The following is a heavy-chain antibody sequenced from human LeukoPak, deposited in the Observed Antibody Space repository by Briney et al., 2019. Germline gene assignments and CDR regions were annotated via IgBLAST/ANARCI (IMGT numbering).Heavy chain of an antibody. J-gene: IGHJ5*02. Sequence: GESLKTSRKGSGYSFNSYWIGWVRQIPGKGLEWMGIIYPGDSDTRYSPSFQGQVTISANNSITTAYLQWSSLKASDTAMYYCARAGRYNGFDPWGQGTLVTVSS. V-gene: IGHV5-51*01. CDR1: GYSFNSYW. D-gene: IGHD6-13*01. CDR2: IYPGDSDT. CDR3: ARAGRYNGFDP.